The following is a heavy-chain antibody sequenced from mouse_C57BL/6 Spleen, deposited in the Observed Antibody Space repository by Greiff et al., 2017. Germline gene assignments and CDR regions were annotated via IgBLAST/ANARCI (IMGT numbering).Heavy chain of an antibody. CDR1: GFTFSDYG. CDR2: ISSGSSTI. CDR3: ARIYYDYYYYAMDY. J-gene: IGHJ4*01. D-gene: IGHD2-4*01. V-gene: IGHV5-17*01. Sequence: EVQVVESGGGLVKPGGSLKLSCAASGFTFSDYGMHWVRQAPEKGLEWVAYISSGSSTIYYADTVKGRFTISRDNAKNTLFLQMTSLRSEDTAMYYCARIYYDYYYYAMDYWGQGASVTVSS.